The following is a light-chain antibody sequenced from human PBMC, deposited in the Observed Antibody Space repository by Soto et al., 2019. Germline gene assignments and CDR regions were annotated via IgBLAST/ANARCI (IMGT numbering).Light chain of an antibody. CDR3: QQYNNWPWP. CDR2: GAS. V-gene: IGKV3-15*01. J-gene: IGKJ1*01. CDR1: QSVSSN. Sequence: EIVMTQSPATLSVSPGVRATLSCRASQSVSSNLAWYQQKPGQAPRLLIYGASPRATGIPARFSGSGSGTEFTLTSSSLLSEDFAVYYCQQYNNWPWPFGQETKVEIK.